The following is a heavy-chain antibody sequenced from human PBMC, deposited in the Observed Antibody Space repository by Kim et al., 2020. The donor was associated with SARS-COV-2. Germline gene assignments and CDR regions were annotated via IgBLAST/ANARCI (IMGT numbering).Heavy chain of an antibody. J-gene: IGHJ4*02. Sequence: YTDSVQGRFTVSRDNAKNTLYLQLSTLRAEDTAVYYCATGNNWSFDYWGPGTLVTVSS. D-gene: IGHD1-1*01. CDR3: ATGNNWSFDY. V-gene: IGHV3-74*01.